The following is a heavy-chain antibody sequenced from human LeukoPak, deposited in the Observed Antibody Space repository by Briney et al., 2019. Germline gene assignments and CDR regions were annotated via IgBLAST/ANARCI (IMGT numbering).Heavy chain of an antibody. CDR1: GFTFSDYY. D-gene: IGHD4-23*01. CDR3: ARVPRWSTYYFDY. J-gene: IGHJ4*02. Sequence: GGSLRLSCAASGFTFSDYYMSWIRQAPGKGLEWVSYISSSGSTIYYADSVKGRFTISRDNAKNSLYLQMNSLRAEDTAVYYCARVPRWSTYYFDYWGQGTLVTVSS. V-gene: IGHV3-11*04. CDR2: ISSSGSTI.